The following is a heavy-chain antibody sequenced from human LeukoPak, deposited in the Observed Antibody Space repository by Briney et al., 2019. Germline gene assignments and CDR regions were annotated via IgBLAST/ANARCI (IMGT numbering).Heavy chain of an antibody. CDR1: GFTFGSYW. V-gene: IGHV3-7*01. CDR3: ARNNGMDV. J-gene: IGHJ6*02. Sequence: GGSLRLSCAASGFTFGSYWMTWVRQAPGKGLEWVANIKQDGSEKYYVDSVKGRFTISRDNAKNALYLQMNSLRAEDTAVYYCARNNGMDVWGQGTTVIVSS. CDR2: IKQDGSEK.